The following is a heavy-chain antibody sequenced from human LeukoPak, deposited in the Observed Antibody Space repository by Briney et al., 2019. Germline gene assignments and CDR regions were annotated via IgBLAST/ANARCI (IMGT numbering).Heavy chain of an antibody. CDR3: ASQLTGYFDY. J-gene: IGHJ4*02. V-gene: IGHV3-30-3*01. CDR1: GFTFSSYA. D-gene: IGHD2-2*01. Sequence: GGSLRLSCAASGFTFSSYAMHWVRQAPGKGLEWVAVISYDGSNKYYADSVKGRFTISRDNSKSTLYLQMNSLRAEDTAVYYCASQLTGYFDYWGQGTLVTVSS. CDR2: ISYDGSNK.